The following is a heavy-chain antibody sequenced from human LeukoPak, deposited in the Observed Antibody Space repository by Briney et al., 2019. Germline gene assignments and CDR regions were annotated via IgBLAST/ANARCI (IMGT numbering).Heavy chain of an antibody. CDR2: TYHRSTWYN. CDR3: ARRLTQYDCFDP. Sequence: SQTLSLTCAISGYSVSSNRVTWNWIRQSPSRGLEWLGRTYHRSTWYNDYAVSVRGRITVNPDTSKNQFSLHLNSVTPEDTAVYYCARRLTQYDCFDPWGQGILVTVSS. J-gene: IGHJ5*02. CDR1: GYSVSSNRVT. V-gene: IGHV6-1*01. D-gene: IGHD2-2*01.